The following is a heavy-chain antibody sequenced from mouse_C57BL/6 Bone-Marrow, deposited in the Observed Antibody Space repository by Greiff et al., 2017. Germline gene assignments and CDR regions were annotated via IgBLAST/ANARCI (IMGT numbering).Heavy chain of an antibody. Sequence: QVQLQQSGPELVKPGASVKVSCKASGYAFSSSWMNWVKQRPGKGLEWIGRIYPGDGDTNYNGKFKGKATLTADKSSSTAYMQLSSLTSEDSAVYFCARVYYYGSSYDYGGQGTTLTVSS. CDR2: IYPGDGDT. V-gene: IGHV1-82*01. CDR1: GYAFSSSW. CDR3: ARVYYYGSSYDY. J-gene: IGHJ2*01. D-gene: IGHD1-1*01.